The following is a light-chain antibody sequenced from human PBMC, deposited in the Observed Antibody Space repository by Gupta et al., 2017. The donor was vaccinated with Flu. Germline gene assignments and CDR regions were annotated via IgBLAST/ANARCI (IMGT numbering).Light chain of an antibody. J-gene: IGLJ1*01. CDR1: SSNIGAGHD. V-gene: IGLV1-40*01. Sequence: QSVLTQPPSVSGAPGQRVTISCTGSSSNIGAGHDVHWYQQLPGTAPKLLIYGNNTRRSGVPDRFSGSKSGTSASLAITGLQVEDEADYYCQSYDSRLSGSGYVFGTGTKVTVL. CDR2: GNN. CDR3: QSYDSRLSGSGYV.